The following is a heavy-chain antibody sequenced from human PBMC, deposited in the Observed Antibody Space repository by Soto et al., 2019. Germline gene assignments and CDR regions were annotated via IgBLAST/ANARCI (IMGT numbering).Heavy chain of an antibody. J-gene: IGHJ4*02. CDR1: GGSISSYY. CDR2: IYYSGST. CDR3: ARRHIVATIHPDY. D-gene: IGHD5-12*01. V-gene: IGHV4-59*08. Sequence: SETLSLTCTVSGGSISSYYWSWIRQPPGKGLEWIGYIYYSGSTNYNPSLKSRVTISVDTSKNQFSLKLSSVTAADTAVYYCARRHIVATIHPDYWGQGTLVTVSS.